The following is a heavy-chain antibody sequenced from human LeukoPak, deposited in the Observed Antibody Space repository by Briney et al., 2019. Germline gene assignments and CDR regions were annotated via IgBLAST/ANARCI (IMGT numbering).Heavy chain of an antibody. Sequence: GASVTVSCKASGYTFTSYDINWVRQATGQGLEWMGWMSPKSGNTGYAQKFQGRVTMTSNTAISTAYMELSSLRSEDTAVYYCARVNYYDSSGYLSWFDPWGQGTLVTVSS. D-gene: IGHD3-22*01. V-gene: IGHV1-8*01. CDR3: ARVNYYDSSGYLSWFDP. CDR2: MSPKSGNT. CDR1: GYTFTSYD. J-gene: IGHJ5*02.